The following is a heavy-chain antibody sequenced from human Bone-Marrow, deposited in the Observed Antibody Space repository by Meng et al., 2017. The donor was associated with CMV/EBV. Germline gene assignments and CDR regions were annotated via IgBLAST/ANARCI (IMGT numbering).Heavy chain of an antibody. J-gene: IGHJ6*02. V-gene: IGHV3-43*01. CDR3: TRRRDGDYYNGMDV. CDR2: ISWDGGST. CDR1: GFTFDDYT. Sequence: GESLKISCAASGFTFDDYTMHWVRQAPGKGLEWVSLISWDGGSTYYADSVKGRFTISRDNSKNSLYLQMNSLRTEDTAVYYCTRRRDGDYYNGMDVWGQGTTVTVSS.